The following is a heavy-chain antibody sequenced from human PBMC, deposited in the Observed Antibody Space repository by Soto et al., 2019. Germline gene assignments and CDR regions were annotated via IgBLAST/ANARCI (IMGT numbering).Heavy chain of an antibody. Sequence: QVQLQESGPGLVKPSETLSLTCAVSGVSIYSSGWWSWVRQPPGKGLEWIGEISHSGITTYNPSLRSRVTISLDTSENQFSLKLSSVTAADTAVYYCARSNGWYSLAHWGQGSLVSVSS. J-gene: IGHJ1*01. CDR3: ARSNGWYSLAH. D-gene: IGHD6-19*01. CDR2: ISHSGIT. CDR1: GVSIYSSGW. V-gene: IGHV4-4*02.